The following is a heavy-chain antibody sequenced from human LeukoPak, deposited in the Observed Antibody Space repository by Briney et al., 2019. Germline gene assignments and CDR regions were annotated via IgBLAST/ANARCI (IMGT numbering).Heavy chain of an antibody. Sequence: GGSLRLSCAASGFTFTTYTMHWVRQAPGKGLEWVSAISESGGTTYYADSVKGRFTISRDNAKNSLYLQMNSLRAEDTAVYYCARIGAGSSRDYWGQGTLVTVSS. CDR1: GFTFTTYT. V-gene: IGHV3-21*03. CDR2: ISESGGTT. CDR3: ARIGAGSSRDY. D-gene: IGHD6-13*01. J-gene: IGHJ4*02.